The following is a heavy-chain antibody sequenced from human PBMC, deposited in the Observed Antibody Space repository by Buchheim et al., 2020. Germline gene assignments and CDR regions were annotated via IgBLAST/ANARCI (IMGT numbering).Heavy chain of an antibody. V-gene: IGHV3-23*01. J-gene: IGHJ6*03. D-gene: IGHD2-2*02. CDR1: GFTFSSYA. CDR3: AKQYCSSTSCYTNYYYYMDV. Sequence: EVQLLESGGGLVQPGGSLRLSCAASGFTFSSYAMSWVRQAPGKGLEWVSAISGSGGSTYYADSVKGRFTISRDNSKNTPYLQMNSLRAEDTAVYYCAKQYCSSTSCYTNYYYYMDVWGKGTT. CDR2: ISGSGGST.